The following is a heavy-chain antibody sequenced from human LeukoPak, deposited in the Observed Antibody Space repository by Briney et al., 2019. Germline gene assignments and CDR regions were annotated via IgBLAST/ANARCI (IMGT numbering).Heavy chain of an antibody. CDR1: GDSVSSDSAA. D-gene: IGHD6-13*01. CDR2: TYYRSKWFN. Sequence: SQTLSLTCAISGDSVSSDSAAWLWIRQSPSRGLEWLGRTYYRSKWFNDYAVSVKSRVTINPDTSKNQFSLQLNSVTPEDTAVYYCARADSNYYYMDVWGKGTTVTVSS. V-gene: IGHV6-1*01. CDR3: ARADSNYYYMDV. J-gene: IGHJ6*03.